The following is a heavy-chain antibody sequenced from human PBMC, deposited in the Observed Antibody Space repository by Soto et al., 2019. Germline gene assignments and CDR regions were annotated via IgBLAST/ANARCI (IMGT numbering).Heavy chain of an antibody. CDR1: GGTFSSYT. V-gene: IGHV1-69*08. Sequence: QVQLVQSGAEVNQPGSSVKVSCKASGGTFSSYTISWVRQAPGQGLEWMGRIIPILGIANYAQKFQGRVTITADKATSTAYMELSSLRSEDTAVYYCARDSDTVTDAFDIWGQGTMVTVSS. CDR2: IIPILGIA. CDR3: ARDSDTVTDAFDI. D-gene: IGHD4-17*01. J-gene: IGHJ3*02.